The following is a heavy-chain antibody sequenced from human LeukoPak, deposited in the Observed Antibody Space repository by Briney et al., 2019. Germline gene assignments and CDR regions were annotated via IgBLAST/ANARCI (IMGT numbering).Heavy chain of an antibody. Sequence: SETLSLTCAVYGGSFSGYYWSWIRQPPGKGLEWIGEINHSGSTNYNPSLKSRVTISVDTSKNQFSLKLSSVTAADTAVYYCARQSVGATPGDYWGQGTLVTVSS. V-gene: IGHV4-34*01. D-gene: IGHD1-26*01. CDR1: GGSFSGYY. CDR2: INHSGST. J-gene: IGHJ4*02. CDR3: ARQSVGATPGDY.